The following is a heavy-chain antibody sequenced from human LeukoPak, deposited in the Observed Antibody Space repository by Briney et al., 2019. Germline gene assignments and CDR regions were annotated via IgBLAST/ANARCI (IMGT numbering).Heavy chain of an antibody. V-gene: IGHV3-7*03. D-gene: IGHD3-10*01. CDR2: IKEDGSEE. J-gene: IGHJ3*02. CDR1: GFTLSSYW. CDR3: ARDWVAGVPFDAFDI. Sequence: GGSLRLSCAASGFTLSSYWMSWVRQAPGKGLEGVANIKEDGSEENYVDSVKGRFTIPRNNAKNSLYLHMNRLTAEDTAMYYCARDWVAGVPFDAFDIWGQGTMVSVSS.